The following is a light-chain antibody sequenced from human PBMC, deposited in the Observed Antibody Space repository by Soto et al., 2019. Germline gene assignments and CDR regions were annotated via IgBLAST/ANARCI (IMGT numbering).Light chain of an antibody. CDR2: DAS. V-gene: IGKV3-15*01. CDR1: LSVSRN. CDR3: QQHDNWPRT. Sequence: VVPRSRATRCSCRGESDTISCRASLSVSRNLAWYQQKPGQAPRLLIFDASTRATGIPARFSGSGSGTEFTLTISSLQSEDFAVYYCQQHDNWPRTFGQGTKVDIK. J-gene: IGKJ1*01.